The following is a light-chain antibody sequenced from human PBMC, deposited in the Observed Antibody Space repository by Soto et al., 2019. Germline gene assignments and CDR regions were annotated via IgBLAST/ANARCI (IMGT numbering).Light chain of an antibody. J-gene: IGKJ4*01. CDR3: QQYFDSPVT. CDR1: QSVLYTSSNRNF. Sequence: DIVMTQSPDSLAMSLGERATVNCKSSQSVLYTSSNRNFLAWYQQKPGQPPKVLIYWASTRETGVPDRFSGSGSGTDFTLSISSLQAEDVAVYYCQQYFDSPVTFGGGTKVEIK. CDR2: WAS. V-gene: IGKV4-1*01.